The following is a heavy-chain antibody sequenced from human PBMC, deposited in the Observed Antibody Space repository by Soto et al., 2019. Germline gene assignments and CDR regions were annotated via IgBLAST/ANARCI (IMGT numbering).Heavy chain of an antibody. CDR2: IYYSGST. CDR1: GGSISSGGYY. CDR3: ARDYPNGSRSYYNDAFDI. V-gene: IGHV4-31*03. J-gene: IGHJ3*02. D-gene: IGHD3-10*01. Sequence: QVQLQESGPGLMKPSQTLSLTCTVSGGSISSGGYYWSWIRQHPGKGLEWIGYIYYSGSTYYNPSLKSRVTISVDTSKNQFSLKLSSVTAADTAVYYCARDYPNGSRSYYNDAFDIWGQGTMVTVSS.